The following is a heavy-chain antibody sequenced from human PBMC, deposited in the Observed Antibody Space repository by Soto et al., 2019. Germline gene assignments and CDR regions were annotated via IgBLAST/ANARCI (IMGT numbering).Heavy chain of an antibody. Sequence: PSEALSLTCTVSGGSIGTEYWSWIRQPPGKGLEWIGSIYYSGSTNYNPSLKIRVTISVDTSKNQFSLKVSSVTAADTAVYYCARDAGHCSSASCSGSYYYFALDVWGQGTTVTVSS. D-gene: IGHD2-2*01. CDR3: ARDAGHCSSASCSGSYYYFALDV. J-gene: IGHJ6*02. CDR1: GGSIGTEY. CDR2: IYYSGST. V-gene: IGHV4-59*01.